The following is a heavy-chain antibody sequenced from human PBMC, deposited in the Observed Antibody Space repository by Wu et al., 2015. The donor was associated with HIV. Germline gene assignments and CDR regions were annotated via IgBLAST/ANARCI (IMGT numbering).Heavy chain of an antibody. CDR1: GYRFISYG. J-gene: IGHJ3*02. CDR3: ARDCSSADCYPGAFDI. V-gene: IGHV1-18*01. D-gene: IGHD2-2*01. Sequence: QVQLVQSGAEVKKPGASVKVSCKASGYRFISYGFSWVRQAPGQGLEWMGWISANNGDTKYAQKVQGRVTMTTDTSTSTAYMELRSLTSDDTAMYYCARDCSSADCYPGAFDIWGQGTMVTVSS. CDR2: ISANNGDT.